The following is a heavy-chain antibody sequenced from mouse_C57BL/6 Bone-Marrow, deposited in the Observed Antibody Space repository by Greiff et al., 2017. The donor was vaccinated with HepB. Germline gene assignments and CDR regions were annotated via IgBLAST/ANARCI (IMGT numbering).Heavy chain of an antibody. CDR2: IWSGGST. CDR3: ARNLANLYYFDY. CDR1: GFSLTSYG. D-gene: IGHD1-1*01. Sequence: VTLMESGPGLVQPSQRLSITCTVSGFSLTSYGVHWVRQSPGKGLEWLGVIWSGGSTDYNAAFISRLCISKDNSKSQVFFKMNSLQADNTAIYYCARNLANLYYFDYWGQGTTLTVSS. J-gene: IGHJ2*01. V-gene: IGHV2-2*01.